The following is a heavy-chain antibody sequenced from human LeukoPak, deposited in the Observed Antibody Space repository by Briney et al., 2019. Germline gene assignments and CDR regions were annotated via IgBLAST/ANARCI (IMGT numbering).Heavy chain of an antibody. CDR1: GFTFSSYG. CDR3: AGDPEVYGGNNVDY. D-gene: IGHD4-23*01. Sequence: GGSLGLSCAASGFTFSSYGMHWVRQAPGKGLEWVAVIWYDGSNKYYADSVKGRFTISRDNSKNTLYLQMNSLRAEDTAVYYCAGDPEVYGGNNVDYWGQGTLVTVSS. J-gene: IGHJ4*02. CDR2: IWYDGSNK. V-gene: IGHV3-33*01.